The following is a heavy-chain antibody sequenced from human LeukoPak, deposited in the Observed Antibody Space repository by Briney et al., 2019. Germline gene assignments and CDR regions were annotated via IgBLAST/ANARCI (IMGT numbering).Heavy chain of an antibody. Sequence: PGGSLRLSCAASGFTFSSYEMNWVRQAPGKGLEWVSYISSSGSTIYYADSVKGRFTISRDNAKNTLYLQMNSLRAEDTAVYYCAKDLQWLRLGGDFDYWGQGTLVTVSS. CDR2: ISSSGSTI. V-gene: IGHV3-48*03. J-gene: IGHJ4*02. CDR3: AKDLQWLRLGGDFDY. CDR1: GFTFSSYE. D-gene: IGHD5-12*01.